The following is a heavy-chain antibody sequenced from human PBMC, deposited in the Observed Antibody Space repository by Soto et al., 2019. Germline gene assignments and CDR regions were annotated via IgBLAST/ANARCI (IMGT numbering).Heavy chain of an antibody. V-gene: IGHV4-4*02. CDR2: IYYSGST. Sequence: SETLSLTCTVSGGSMTSSNWWNWVRQSPGKGLEWIGYIYYSGSTNYNPSLKSRVTISVDTSKNHFSLKLTSVTAADTAMYYYASPQFSGTYHDTFNIWGQGTMVTVSS. D-gene: IGHD1-26*01. CDR3: ASPQFSGTYHDTFNI. CDR1: GGSMTSSNW. J-gene: IGHJ3*02.